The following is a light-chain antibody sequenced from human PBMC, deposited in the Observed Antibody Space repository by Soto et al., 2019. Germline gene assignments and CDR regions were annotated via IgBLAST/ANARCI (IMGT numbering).Light chain of an antibody. V-gene: IGLV1-40*01. CDR1: GCNIGAGYD. Sequence: QSVLTQPPSVSGAPGQRVTISCTGSGCNIGAGYDVHWYQQLPGTAPKLLIFANIIRPSGVPDRFSGSKSGTSASLAITGLRAEDEADYYCQSYDSSPSGYVFGTGTKVTVL. J-gene: IGLJ1*01. CDR3: QSYDSSPSGYV. CDR2: ANI.